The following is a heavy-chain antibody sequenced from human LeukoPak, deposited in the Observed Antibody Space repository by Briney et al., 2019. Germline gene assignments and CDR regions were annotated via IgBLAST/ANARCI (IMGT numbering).Heavy chain of an antibody. CDR3: ARDDLISRSADY. Sequence: SETLSLTCTVSGGSISSSSYYWGWIRQPPGKGLEWIGSIYYSGSTYYNPSLKSRVTISVDTSKNQFSLKLSSVTAADTAVYYCARDDLISRSADYWGQGSLVTVSS. V-gene: IGHV4-39*07. CDR1: GGSISSSSYY. J-gene: IGHJ4*02. D-gene: IGHD3-3*01. CDR2: IYYSGST.